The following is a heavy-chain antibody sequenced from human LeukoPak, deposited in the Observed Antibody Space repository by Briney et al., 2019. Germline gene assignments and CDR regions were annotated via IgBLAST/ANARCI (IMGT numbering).Heavy chain of an antibody. V-gene: IGHV3-74*01. J-gene: IGHJ4*02. D-gene: IGHD3-22*01. Sequence: PGGSLRLSCAASGFTFSSYWMHWVRQAPGKGLVWVSRINSDGSSTSYADSVKGRFTISRDNSKNALYLQMNSLRAEDTAVYYCAKAPHNYDSSGYYYYWGQGTLVTVSS. CDR3: AKAPHNYDSSGYYYY. CDR1: GFTFSSYW. CDR2: INSDGSST.